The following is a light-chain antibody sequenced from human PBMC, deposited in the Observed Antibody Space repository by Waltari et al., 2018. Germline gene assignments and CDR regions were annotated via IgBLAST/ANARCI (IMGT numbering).Light chain of an antibody. J-gene: IGKJ1*01. Sequence: DVQMTQSPSTLYASVGDRVTITCRASQSVSSWLAWYQQKPGKAPKLLIYSASRLERGVPTRFSCSESGTEFSLPIRSLQPDDLATYYCQRYNYNSRSFGQLTKVDIK. CDR3: QRYNYNSRS. V-gene: IGKV1-5*03. CDR2: SAS. CDR1: QSVSSW.